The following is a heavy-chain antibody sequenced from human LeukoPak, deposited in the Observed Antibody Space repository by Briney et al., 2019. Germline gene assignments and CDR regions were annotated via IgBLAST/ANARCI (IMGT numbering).Heavy chain of an antibody. CDR3: ASPMRGITMVRGAMSAASHFYY. CDR2: INHSGST. CDR1: GGSFSGYY. V-gene: IGHV4-34*01. D-gene: IGHD3-10*01. J-gene: IGHJ4*02. Sequence: PSETLSLTCAVYGGSFSGYYWSWIRQPPGKGLEWIGEINHSGSTNYNPSLKSRVTISVDTSKNQFSLKLSSVTAADTAVYYCASPMRGITMVRGAMSAASHFYYWGQGTLVTVSS.